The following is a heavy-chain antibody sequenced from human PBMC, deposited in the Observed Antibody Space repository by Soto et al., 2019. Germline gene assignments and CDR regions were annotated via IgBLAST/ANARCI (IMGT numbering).Heavy chain of an antibody. J-gene: IGHJ5*02. V-gene: IGHV4-59*01. CDR3: ARDQLEGNWFDP. D-gene: IGHD1-1*01. CDR1: GGSISNFY. Sequence: SETLSLTCTVSGGSISNFYWSWIRQPPGKGLEWIGYIYYSGTTSYNPSLNSRVTISVDTSKNQFSLKLNSVTAADTAVYYCARDQLEGNWFDPWGQGTLVTVSS. CDR2: IYYSGTT.